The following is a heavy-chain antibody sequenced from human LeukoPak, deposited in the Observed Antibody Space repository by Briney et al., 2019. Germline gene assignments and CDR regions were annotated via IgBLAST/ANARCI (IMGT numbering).Heavy chain of an antibody. CDR3: ARVMFSRYIVVVPAAPPKDYYYMDV. D-gene: IGHD2-2*01. Sequence: PSETLSLTCAVSGGSISSGGYSWSWIRQPPGKGLEWIGYIYHSGSTYYNPSLKSRVTISVDRSKNQFSLKLSSVTAADTAVYYCARVMFSRYIVVVPAAPPKDYYYMDVWGKGTTVTVSS. CDR1: GGSISSGGYS. CDR2: IYHSGST. V-gene: IGHV4-30-2*01. J-gene: IGHJ6*03.